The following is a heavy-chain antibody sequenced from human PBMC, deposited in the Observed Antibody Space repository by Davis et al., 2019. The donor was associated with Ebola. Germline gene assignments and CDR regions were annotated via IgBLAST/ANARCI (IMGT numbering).Heavy chain of an antibody. CDR1: GFTFSSYG. Sequence: GESLKISCAASGFTFSSYGMHWVRQAPGKGLEWVAFMRYDGINKYYADSVKGRFTISRDNSKNTLYLQMNSLRAEDTAVYYCGKEGRYCGGDYYSEYFQHWGQGTLVTVSS. D-gene: IGHD2-21*02. J-gene: IGHJ1*01. V-gene: IGHV3-30*02. CDR2: MRYDGINK. CDR3: GKEGRYCGGDYYSEYFQH.